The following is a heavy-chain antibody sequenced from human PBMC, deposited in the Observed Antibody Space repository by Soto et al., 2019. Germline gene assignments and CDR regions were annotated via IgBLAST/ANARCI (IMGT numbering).Heavy chain of an antibody. Sequence: PGGSLRLSCAASGFTFSSYAMSWVRQAPGKGLEWVSAISGSGGSTYYADSVKGRFTISRDNTKNTLYLQMNSLRAEDTAVYYCAKERGGSSSWLVDYWGQGTLVTVSS. CDR3: AKERGGSSSWLVDY. V-gene: IGHV3-23*01. D-gene: IGHD6-13*01. CDR2: ISGSGGST. J-gene: IGHJ4*02. CDR1: GFTFSSYA.